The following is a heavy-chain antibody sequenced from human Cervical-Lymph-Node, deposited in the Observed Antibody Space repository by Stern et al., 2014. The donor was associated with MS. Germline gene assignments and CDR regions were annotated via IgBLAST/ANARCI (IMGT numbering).Heavy chain of an antibody. CDR2: IYPDDSDA. J-gene: IGHJ3*01. D-gene: IGHD3-22*01. CDR3: ARRGNYYDKTGYFYAFDV. V-gene: IGHV5-51*01. CDR1: GYSFTTHW. Sequence: VQLVQSGAEMGKPGESLKISCTGSGYSFTTHWIGWVRQMPGKGLEWMGMIYPDDSDARYSPSFQGQVTISADKSINTVYLQWSSLEASDTAIYYCARRGNYYDKTGYFYAFDVWGHGTMVTVSS.